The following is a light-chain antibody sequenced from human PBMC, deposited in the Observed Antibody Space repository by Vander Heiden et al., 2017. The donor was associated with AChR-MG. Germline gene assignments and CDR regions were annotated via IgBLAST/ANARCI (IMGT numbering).Light chain of an antibody. CDR1: GPNTGRNS. J-gene: IGLJ1*01. CDR2: SDD. V-gene: IGLV1-44*01. CDR3: ATWDDSLTSYV. Sequence: QSVLPQPPSAPGTPGQRVTVPCSGTGPNTGRNSVHSYHQVLEEAPKHPTHSDDHRPSGVPDRFAASRSGTAALLAITVLESEDEAVYYCATWDDSLTSYVFGPGTTVTVL.